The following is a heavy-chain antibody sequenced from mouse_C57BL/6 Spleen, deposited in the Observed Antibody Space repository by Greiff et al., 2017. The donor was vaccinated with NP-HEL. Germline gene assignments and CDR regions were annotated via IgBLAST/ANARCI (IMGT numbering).Heavy chain of an antibody. CDR1: GYTFTSYG. Sequence: QVQLKQSGAELARPGASVKLSCKASGYTFTSYGISWVKQRTGQGLEWIGEIYPRSGNTYYNEKFKGKATLTADNSSSTAYMELRSLTSEDSAVYFCARSGYYGSRYFDYWGQGTTLTVSS. V-gene: IGHV1-81*01. D-gene: IGHD1-1*01. J-gene: IGHJ2*01. CDR3: ARSGYYGSRYFDY. CDR2: IYPRSGNT.